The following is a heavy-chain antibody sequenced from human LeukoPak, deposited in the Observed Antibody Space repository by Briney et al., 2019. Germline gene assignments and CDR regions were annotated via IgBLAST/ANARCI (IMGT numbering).Heavy chain of an antibody. CDR3: ARGVVPAAIDRFDP. D-gene: IGHD2-2*02. CDR2: IYPGDSDT. V-gene: IGHV5-51*01. CDR1: GYLFTSYW. J-gene: IGHJ5*02. Sequence: GGSLKISCQGSGYLFTSYWIGWVRPLPGKGLEWMGIIYPGDSDTRYSPSFQGQVTISADKSISTAYLQWSSLKASDTAMYYCARGVVPAAIDRFDPWGQGTLVTVSS.